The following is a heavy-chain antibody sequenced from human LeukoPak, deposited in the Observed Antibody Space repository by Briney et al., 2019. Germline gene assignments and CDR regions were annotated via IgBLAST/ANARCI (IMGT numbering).Heavy chain of an antibody. J-gene: IGHJ3*02. CDR2: IYYSGST. CDR1: GGSISSYY. CDR3: AREGGPWDLAAFDI. D-gene: IGHD1-26*01. Sequence: PSETLSLTCTVSGGSISSYYWSWIRQPPGKGLEWIGYIYYSGSTNYNPSLKSRVTISVDTSKNQFSLKLSSVTAADTAVYYCAREGGPWDLAAFDIWGQGTMVTVSS. V-gene: IGHV4-59*01.